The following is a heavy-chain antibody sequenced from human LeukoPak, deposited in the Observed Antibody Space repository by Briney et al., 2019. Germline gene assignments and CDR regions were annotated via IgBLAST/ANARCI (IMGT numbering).Heavy chain of an antibody. V-gene: IGHV3-23*01. CDR1: GFTFSSYA. Sequence: GGSLRLSCAASGFTFSSYALSWVRQAPGKGLEWVSAISGSGGSTYYADSVKGRFTISRDNSKNTLYLQMNSLRAEDTAVYYCAKDVGSLRHFDYWGQGTLVTVSS. CDR3: AKDVGSLRHFDY. J-gene: IGHJ4*02. CDR2: ISGSGGST. D-gene: IGHD2-15*01.